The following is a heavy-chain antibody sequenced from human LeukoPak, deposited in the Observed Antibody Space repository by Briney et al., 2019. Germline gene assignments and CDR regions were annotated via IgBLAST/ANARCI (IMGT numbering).Heavy chain of an antibody. CDR2: INPSGGST. CDR3: ARTWNDDGDYAGYFQH. Sequence: GASVKVSCKASGYTFTSYYIHWVRQAPGQGLEWMGIINPSGGSTSYAQKFQGRVTMTRDTSTSTVYMELSSLRSEDTAVYYCARTWNDDGDYAGYFQHWGQGTLVTVSS. V-gene: IGHV1-46*01. D-gene: IGHD4-17*01. J-gene: IGHJ1*01. CDR1: GYTFTSYY.